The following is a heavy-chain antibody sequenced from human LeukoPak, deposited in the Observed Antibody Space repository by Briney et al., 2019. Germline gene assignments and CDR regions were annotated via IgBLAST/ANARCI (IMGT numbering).Heavy chain of an antibody. D-gene: IGHD3-10*01. J-gene: IGHJ4*02. CDR2: ISSSSSYT. Sequence: GGSLRLSCAASGFTFSDYYMSWIRQAPGKGLEWVSYISSSSSYTNYADSVKGRFTISRDNAKNSLHLQMNSLRAEDTAVYYCARTASLYGRVDYFDYWGQGTLVTVSS. CDR3: ARTASLYGRVDYFDY. CDR1: GFTFSDYY. V-gene: IGHV3-11*06.